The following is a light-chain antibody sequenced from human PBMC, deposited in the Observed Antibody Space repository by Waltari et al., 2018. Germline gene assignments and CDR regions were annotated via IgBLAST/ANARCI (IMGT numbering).Light chain of an antibody. CDR2: RNN. J-gene: IGLJ2*01. CDR1: SSTIGSNY. Sequence: QSVLTQPPSTSGTPGQRVTISCSGSSSTIGSNYVYWYQQLPGMAPKLLIYRNNQRPSGVPDRFSGSKSGTSASLAISGLRSEDEADYYCAVWDDSLSGPVFGGGTKLTVL. V-gene: IGLV1-47*01. CDR3: AVWDDSLSGPV.